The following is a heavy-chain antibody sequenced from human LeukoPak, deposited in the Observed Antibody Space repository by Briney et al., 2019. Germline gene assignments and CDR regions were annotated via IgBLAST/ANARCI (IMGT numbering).Heavy chain of an antibody. CDR3: AKPRSVLTEYYFDY. CDR2: ISWDGGST. V-gene: IGHV3-43D*03. D-gene: IGHD2-8*01. CDR1: GFTFDDYA. Sequence: GGSLRLSCAASGFTFDDYAMHWVRQAPGKGLEWVSLISWDGGSTYYADSVKGRFTISRDNSKNSLYLQMNSLRAEDTALYYCAKPRSVLTEYYFDYWGQGTLVTVSS. J-gene: IGHJ4*02.